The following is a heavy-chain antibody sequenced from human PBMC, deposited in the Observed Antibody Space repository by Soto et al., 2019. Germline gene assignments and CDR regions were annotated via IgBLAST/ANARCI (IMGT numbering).Heavy chain of an antibody. V-gene: IGHV1-24*01. CDR3: STSSQRRFLEWLLPLDY. CDR2: FDPEDGET. J-gene: IGHJ4*02. CDR1: GYTLTELS. D-gene: IGHD3-3*01. Sequence: VASVKVSCKVSGYTLTELSMHWVRQAPGKGLEWMGGFDPEDGETIYAQKLQGRVTMTEDTSTDTAYMELSSLRSEDTDVYYFSTSSQRRFLEWLLPLDYWGQGTLVTVSS.